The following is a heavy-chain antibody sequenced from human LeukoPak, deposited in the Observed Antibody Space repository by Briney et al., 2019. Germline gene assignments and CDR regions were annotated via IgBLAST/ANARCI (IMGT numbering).Heavy chain of an antibody. CDR3: TTDPPDSPRPYHFDY. CDR2: IKSKTDGGTT. CDR1: GFTFINAW. Sequence: PGGSLRLSCAASGFTFINAWMSWVRQAPGKGLEWVGRIKSKTDGGTTDYVALVKGRFTISRDDSKNTLYLQMNRLKIEDTAVYYCTTDPPDSPRPYHFDYWGQGTLVTVSS. J-gene: IGHJ4*02. V-gene: IGHV3-15*01. D-gene: IGHD2-15*01.